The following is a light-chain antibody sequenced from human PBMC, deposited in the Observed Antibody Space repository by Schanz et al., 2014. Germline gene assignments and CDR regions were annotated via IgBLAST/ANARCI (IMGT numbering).Light chain of an antibody. CDR1: ISNIGSNT. J-gene: IGLJ3*02. V-gene: IGLV1-44*01. CDR2: RNN. Sequence: QSVLTQPPSASGTPGQTVTISCSGDISNIGSNTVNWYQQLPGTAPKLLIYRNNQRPSGVPDRFSGSKSGTSASLAISGLRSEDESDYYCCSYAGNINWVFGGGTKLTVL. CDR3: CSYAGNINWV.